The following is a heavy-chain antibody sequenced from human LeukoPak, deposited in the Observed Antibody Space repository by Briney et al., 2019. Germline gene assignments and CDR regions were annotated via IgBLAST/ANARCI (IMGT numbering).Heavy chain of an antibody. D-gene: IGHD1-26*01. CDR3: AKPRADWELPLGY. Sequence: GGSLRLSCAASGFTFDDYGMSWVRQAPGKGLEWVSAISGSGGSTYYADSVKGRFTISRDNSKNTLYLQMNSLRAEDTAVYYCAKPRADWELPLGYWGQGTLVTVSS. V-gene: IGHV3-23*01. CDR1: GFTFDDYG. J-gene: IGHJ4*02. CDR2: ISGSGGST.